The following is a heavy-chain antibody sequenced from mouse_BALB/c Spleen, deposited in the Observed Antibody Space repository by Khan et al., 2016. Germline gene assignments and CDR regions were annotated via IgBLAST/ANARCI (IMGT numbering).Heavy chain of an antibody. CDR1: GFNIKDTY. CDR2: IDPANGNT. J-gene: IGHJ3*01. CDR3: ARSSYSVYGRYAY. D-gene: IGHD2-10*01. Sequence: IQLVQSGAELVKPGASVKLSCTASGFNIKDTYMHWVKQRPEQGLEWIGRIDPANGNTKYDPKFQGKATITADTSSNTAYLQLSSLTSEDTAVYYCARSSYSVYGRYAYWGQGTLVSVSA. V-gene: IGHV14-3*02.